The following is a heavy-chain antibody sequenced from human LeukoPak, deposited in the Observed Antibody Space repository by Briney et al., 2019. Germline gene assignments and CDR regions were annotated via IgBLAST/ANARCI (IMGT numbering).Heavy chain of an antibody. D-gene: IGHD6-19*01. V-gene: IGHV3-48*04. CDR1: GFTFSSYS. CDR3: TRDRREAVAGTFDY. Sequence: GGSLRLSCAASGFTFSSYSMNWVRQAPGKGLEWVSYISSSSSTIYYADSVKGRFTISRDNAKNSLYLQMNSLKTEDTAVYYCTRDRREAVAGTFDYWGQGTLVTVSS. J-gene: IGHJ4*02. CDR2: ISSSSSTI.